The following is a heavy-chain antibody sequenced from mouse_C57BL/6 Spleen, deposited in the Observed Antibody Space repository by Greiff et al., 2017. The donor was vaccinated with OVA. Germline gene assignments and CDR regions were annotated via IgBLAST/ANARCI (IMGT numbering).Heavy chain of an antibody. D-gene: IGHD2-5*01. CDR1: GYTFTSYW. V-gene: IGHV1-55*01. CDR3: ARLDSNYLYYFDY. Sequence: QVQLQQSGAELVKPGASVKMSCKASGYTFTSYWIPWVKQRPGQGLEWIGDIYPGSGSTNYNEKFKSKATLTVDTSSSTAYMQLSSLTSEDSAVYYCARLDSNYLYYFDYWGQGTTLTVSS. CDR2: IYPGSGST. J-gene: IGHJ2*01.